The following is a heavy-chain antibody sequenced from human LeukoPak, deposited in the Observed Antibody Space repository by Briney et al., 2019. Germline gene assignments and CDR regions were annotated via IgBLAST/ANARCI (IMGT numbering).Heavy chain of an antibody. CDR3: ARHPPYYYDSSGYYLDY. Sequence: SETLSLTCTVSGGSISSYYWSWIRQPPGKGLEWIGEINHSGSTNYNPSLKSRVTISVDTSKNQFSLKLSSVTAADTAVYYCARHPPYYYDSSGYYLDYWGQGTLVTVSS. J-gene: IGHJ4*02. D-gene: IGHD3-22*01. CDR1: GGSISSYY. CDR2: INHSGST. V-gene: IGHV4-34*01.